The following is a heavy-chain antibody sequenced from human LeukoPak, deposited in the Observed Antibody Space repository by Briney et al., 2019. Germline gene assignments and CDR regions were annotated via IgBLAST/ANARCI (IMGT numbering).Heavy chain of an antibody. CDR2: ISSSSSYI. CDR3: ARDCGRNLCYYFDY. D-gene: IGHD2/OR15-2a*01. V-gene: IGHV3-21*01. J-gene: IGHJ4*02. CDR1: GFTFSSYS. Sequence: PGGSLRLSCAASGFTFSSYSMNWVRQAPGKGLEWVSSISSSSSYIYYADSVKGRFTISRDNAKNSLYLQMNSLRAEDTAVYYCARDCGRNLCYYFDYWGQGTLVTVSS.